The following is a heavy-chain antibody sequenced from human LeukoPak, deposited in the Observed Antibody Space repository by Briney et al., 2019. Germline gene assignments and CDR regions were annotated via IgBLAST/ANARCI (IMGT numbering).Heavy chain of an antibody. J-gene: IGHJ1*01. Sequence: PGGSLRLSRAASGFTFSTYWMHWVRQVPGTGLVWVSRISSDGANANYADSVKGRFTMSRDNSKNTVYMQMNSARDEDTALYYCVRGACDFQHWGQGTQVTVSS. V-gene: IGHV3-74*01. CDR3: VRGACDFQH. CDR1: GFTFSTYW. CDR2: ISSDGANA.